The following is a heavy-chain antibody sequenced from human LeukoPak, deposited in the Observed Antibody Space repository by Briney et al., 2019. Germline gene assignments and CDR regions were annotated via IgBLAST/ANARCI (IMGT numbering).Heavy chain of an antibody. J-gene: IGHJ4*02. CDR2: ISRNEDIT. CDR1: GFTFNDNA. V-gene: IGHV3-64*01. CDR3: ARSSGSYQGAIDY. Sequence: LAGGSLRLSCAASGFTFNDNAMHWVRQAPGKGLEHVSTISRNEDITYYANSVKGRFSISRDNSKNTLYLQMGSLRAEDMAVYYCARSSGSYQGAIDYWGQGTLVTVSS. D-gene: IGHD1-26*01.